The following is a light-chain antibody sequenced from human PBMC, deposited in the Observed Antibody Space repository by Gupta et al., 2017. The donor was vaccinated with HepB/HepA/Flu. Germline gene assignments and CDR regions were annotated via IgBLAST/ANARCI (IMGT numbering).Light chain of an antibody. CDR3: QSADSSGTQVV. V-gene: IGLV3-25*02. J-gene: IGLJ3*02. CDR1: ALPKQY. Sequence: SYELTQPPSVSVSPGQTARITCSGDALPKQYAYWYQQKPGQAPVLVIYKDSERPSGIPERFSGSSSGTTVTLTISGVQAEEEADYYCQSADSSGTQVVFGGGTKLTVL. CDR2: KDS.